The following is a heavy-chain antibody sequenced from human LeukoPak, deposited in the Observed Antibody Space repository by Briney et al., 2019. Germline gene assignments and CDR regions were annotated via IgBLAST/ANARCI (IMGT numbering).Heavy chain of an antibody. CDR1: GFTFSSYA. CDR3: AKEYCSSTSCYNRYYYYYMDV. Sequence: PGGSLRLSCAASGFTFSSYAMHWVRQAPGKGLEWVAVISYDGSNKYYADSVKGRFTISRDNSKNTLYLQMNSLRAEDTAVYYCAKEYCSSTSCYNRYYYYYMDVWGKGTTVTVSS. V-gene: IGHV3-30-3*01. D-gene: IGHD2-2*02. CDR2: ISYDGSNK. J-gene: IGHJ6*03.